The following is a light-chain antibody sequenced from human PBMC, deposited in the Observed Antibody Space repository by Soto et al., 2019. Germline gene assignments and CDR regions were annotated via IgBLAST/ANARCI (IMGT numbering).Light chain of an antibody. CDR2: DST. CDR3: QHYVGGPTVT. CDR1: QSIHTS. J-gene: IGKJ5*01. V-gene: IGKV3-20*01. Sequence: VLTQSPATLSLSPGERATLSCRASQSIHTSLAWYQQKPGQPPRLVVYDSTLRANGVPDRFGGSRSGTEFTLTISRLEPEDFALYYCQHYVGGPTVTFGQGTRLEIK.